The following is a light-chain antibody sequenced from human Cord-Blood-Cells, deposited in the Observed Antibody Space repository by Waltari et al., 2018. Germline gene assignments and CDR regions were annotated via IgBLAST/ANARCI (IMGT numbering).Light chain of an antibody. CDR3: SSYTSSSTRL. CDR1: SSDVGGYNY. V-gene: IGLV2-14*01. J-gene: IGLJ2*01. Sequence: QSALTQPASVSGSPGQSITISCTGTSSDVGGYNYVSWYQQNPGKAPKLMIYDVRNRPSGFSKRVSRSKSGNTSSLTISGLQAEDEADYYCSSYTSSSTRLFGGGTKLTVL. CDR2: DVR.